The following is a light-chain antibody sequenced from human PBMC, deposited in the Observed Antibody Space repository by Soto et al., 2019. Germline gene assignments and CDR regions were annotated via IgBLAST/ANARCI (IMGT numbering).Light chain of an antibody. CDR1: RDVGSD. V-gene: IGKV1-6*01. J-gene: IGKJ1*01. Sequence: QMTQSPSSLSASVGEKIIITCRASRDVGSDVSWYQQKPGQAPKLLIYAASNLYTGVPSRFSGSRSGTDFTLTISSLKPEDFASYYCLQDYVHSWTFGHGTQVEIE. CDR2: AAS. CDR3: LQDYVHSWT.